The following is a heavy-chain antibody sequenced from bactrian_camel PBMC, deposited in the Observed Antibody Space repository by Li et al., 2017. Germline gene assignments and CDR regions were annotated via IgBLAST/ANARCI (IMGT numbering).Heavy chain of an antibody. D-gene: IGHD6*01. J-gene: IGHJ4*01. Sequence: QVQLVESGGGSVQAGGSLTLSCAAGRHTYKRNCMGWFRQRPGKDREGLAVLWIGGATTSYADSVKGRFIITRDKAKDLVYLQMNGLQPEDTDMYYCAADQLYGTCRDVLDFPARGQGTQVTVSS. V-gene: IGHV3-3*01. CDR3: AADQLYGTCRDVLDFPA. CDR2: LWIGGATT. CDR1: RHTYKRNC.